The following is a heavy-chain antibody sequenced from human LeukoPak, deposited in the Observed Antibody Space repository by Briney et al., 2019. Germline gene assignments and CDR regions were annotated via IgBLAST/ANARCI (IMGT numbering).Heavy chain of an antibody. CDR1: GFRLTSYG. J-gene: IGHJ5*02. V-gene: IGHV1-18*04. CDR2: ISPHTGIT. D-gene: IGHD4-11*01. CDR3: ARDSDYSGNGNGDWFDP. Sequence: ASVKVSCKASGFRLTSYGVSWMRQAPGQGLEWMGWISPHTGITHYAEKFEDRVTVTIDTSTTTACMELRSLRYADTAVYYCARDSDYSGNGNGDWFDPWGQGTVITVSS.